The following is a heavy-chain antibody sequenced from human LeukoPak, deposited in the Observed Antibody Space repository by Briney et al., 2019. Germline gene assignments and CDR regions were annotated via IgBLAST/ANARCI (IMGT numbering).Heavy chain of an antibody. CDR2: IIPIFGTA. D-gene: IGHD4-17*01. V-gene: IGHV1-69*05. CDR3: ASSARWYGDEIWAFDI. J-gene: IGHJ3*02. Sequence: GGSVKVSCKASGGTFSSYAIRWVRQAPGQGLEWMVRIIPIFGTANYAQKFQGRVTITTDESTSTAYMELSSLRSEDTAVYYCASSARWYGDEIWAFDIWGQGTMVTVSS. CDR1: GGTFSSYA.